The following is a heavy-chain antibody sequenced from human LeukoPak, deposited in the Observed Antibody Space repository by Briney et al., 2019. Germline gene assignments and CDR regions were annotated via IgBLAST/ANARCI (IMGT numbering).Heavy chain of an antibody. CDR2: LSTYNGNS. CDR3: ARPIAPYEKNWFDP. J-gene: IGHJ5*02. D-gene: IGHD6-13*01. Sequence: GASVKVSCKASGYTFTSYGITWVRQAPGQGLEWMGWLSTYNGNSKNAQKFQGRVTMTTDTPTSTAYMELSSLRSDDTAVYYCARPIAPYEKNWFDPWGQGTLVTVSS. CDR1: GYTFTSYG. V-gene: IGHV1-18*01.